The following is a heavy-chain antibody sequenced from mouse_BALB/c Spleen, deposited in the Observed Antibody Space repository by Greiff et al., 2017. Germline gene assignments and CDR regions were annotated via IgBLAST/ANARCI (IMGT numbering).Heavy chain of an antibody. CDR1: GFSLTGYG. J-gene: IGHJ4*01. D-gene: IGHD1-1*01. CDR2: IWGDGST. CDR3: ARVTTVVATGGYYAMDY. Sequence: QVQLQQSGPGLVAPSQSLSITCTVSGFSLTGYGVNWVRQPPGKGLEWLGMIWGDGSTDYNSALKSRLSISKDNSKSQVFLKMNSLQTDDTARYYCARVTTVVATGGYYAMDYWGQGTSVTVSS. V-gene: IGHV2-6-7*01.